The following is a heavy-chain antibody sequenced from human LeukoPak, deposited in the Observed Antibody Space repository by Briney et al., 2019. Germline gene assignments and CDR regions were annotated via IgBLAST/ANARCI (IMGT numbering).Heavy chain of an antibody. Sequence: GGSLRLSCEASGVTFSSCAMSWVRQAPGEGLECVYAINGNGDMIYYADAVKGRFTISRDNSRNTLYLQMDSLRAGDTAVYYCAKWGAQSGSYRVLDYWGQGTLVTVSS. J-gene: IGHJ4*02. CDR1: GVTFSSCA. D-gene: IGHD1-26*01. CDR2: INGNGDMI. CDR3: AKWGAQSGSYRVLDY. V-gene: IGHV3-23*01.